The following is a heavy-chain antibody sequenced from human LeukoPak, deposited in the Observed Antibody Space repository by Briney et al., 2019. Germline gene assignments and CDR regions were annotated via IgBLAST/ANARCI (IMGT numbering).Heavy chain of an antibody. V-gene: IGHV3-53*01. CDR2: IYSGGNT. D-gene: IGHD5-12*01. CDR3: ASSGYDFDY. CDR1: GFIANNYY. Sequence: GGSLRLSCAASGFIANNYYMFWVRQAPGTGLEWVSVIYSGGNTYYADSVKGRFTISRDNSKNTLYLQMNSLRAEDTAVYYCASSGYDFDYWGQGTLVTVSS. J-gene: IGHJ4*02.